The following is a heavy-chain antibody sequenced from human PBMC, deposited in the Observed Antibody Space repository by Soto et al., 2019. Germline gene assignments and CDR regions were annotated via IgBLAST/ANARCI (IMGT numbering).Heavy chain of an antibody. J-gene: IGHJ1*01. D-gene: IGHD2-2*01. CDR1: GGSINRSPYY. CDR2: IYETGRT. Sequence: QLRLQESGPGLVKPSETLSLTCSVSGGSINRSPYYWDWIRQSPGKGLEWIGSIYETGRTDHNPFPKSRVTMTLDTSRSQFSLNLSSVIAADSAVYYCARLGGCCSSTRCHEYCLYWGQGDLVSVSS. CDR3: ARLGGCCSSTRCHEYCLY. V-gene: IGHV4-39*01.